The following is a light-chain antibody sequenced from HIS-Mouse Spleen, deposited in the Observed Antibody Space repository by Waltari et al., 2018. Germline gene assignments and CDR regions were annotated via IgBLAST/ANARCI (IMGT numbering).Light chain of an antibody. Sequence: QSALTQPPSASGSPGQSVTLSCTGTSSDVGGHNYVSWYQQHPGKAPKLMIYEVSKRPSGVPDRFSGSKSGNTASLTVSGLQAEDEADYYCSSYAGSNNYVFGTGTKVTVL. CDR3: SSYAGSNNYV. CDR2: EVS. J-gene: IGLJ1*01. V-gene: IGLV2-8*01. CDR1: SSDVGGHNY.